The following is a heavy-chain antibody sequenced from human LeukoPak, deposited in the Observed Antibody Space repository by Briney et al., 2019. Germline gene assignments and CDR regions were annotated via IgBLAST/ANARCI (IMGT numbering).Heavy chain of an antibody. V-gene: IGHV3-23*01. CDR3: AKTPAGSVCLTIPTTCGMDV. CDR1: GFTFSSYA. D-gene: IGHD2-8*01. J-gene: IGHJ6*02. Sequence: PGGSLRLSCAASGFTFSSYAMSWVRQAPGKGLEWVSAISGSGGSTYYADSVKGRFTISRDNSKNTLYLQMNSLRAEDTAVYYCAKTPAGSVCLTIPTTCGMDVWGQGTTVTVSS. CDR2: ISGSGGST.